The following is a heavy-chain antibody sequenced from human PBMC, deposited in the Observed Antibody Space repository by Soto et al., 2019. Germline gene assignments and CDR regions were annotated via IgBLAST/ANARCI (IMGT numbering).Heavy chain of an antibody. CDR3: ARDKITGLFDY. CDR2: IYHSGTT. V-gene: IGHV4-30-2*01. Sequence: SETLSLTCAVSGGSISSGGYSWSWIRQPPGKGLEWIGDIYHSGTTIYNPSLKSRVTISVDTSKNQFSLKLTSVTAADTAVYYCARDKITGLFDYWGQGTLVTVSS. D-gene: IGHD2-8*02. CDR1: GGSISSGGYS. J-gene: IGHJ4*02.